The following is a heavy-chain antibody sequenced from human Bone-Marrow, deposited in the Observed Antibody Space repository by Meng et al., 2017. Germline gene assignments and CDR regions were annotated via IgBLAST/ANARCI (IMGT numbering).Heavy chain of an antibody. J-gene: IGHJ4*02. CDR1: GGSISSGDYY. CDR3: ARGGWFPNVYFDN. Sequence: QVQLQESGPGLVKPSQTLSLTCTVSGGSISSGDYYWTWIRQPPGKGLEWIGYIYYSGSTYYNPSLNSRLTISVDTSKNQFSLKLSSVTAADTAVYFCARGGWFPNVYFDNWFQGTVVTVSS. D-gene: IGHD2-15*01. V-gene: IGHV4-30-4*01. CDR2: IYYSGST.